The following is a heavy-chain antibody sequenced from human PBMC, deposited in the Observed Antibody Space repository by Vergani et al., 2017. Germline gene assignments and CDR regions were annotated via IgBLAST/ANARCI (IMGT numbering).Heavy chain of an antibody. Sequence: EVQLVESGGGLVQPGGSLRLSCAASGFTFSSYAMSWVRQAPGKGLEWVSGISGSGGTTYYADSVKGRFSISRDNSKNTLYLQMNILRAEDTAVYYCAKDLTTGASYYYYGMDVWGQGTTVTVAS. CDR2: ISGSGGTT. J-gene: IGHJ6*02. CDR3: AKDLTTGASYYYYGMDV. D-gene: IGHD7-27*01. V-gene: IGHV3-23*04. CDR1: GFTFSSYA.